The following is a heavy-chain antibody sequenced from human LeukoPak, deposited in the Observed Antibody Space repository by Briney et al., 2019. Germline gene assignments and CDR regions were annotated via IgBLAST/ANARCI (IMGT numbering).Heavy chain of an antibody. V-gene: IGHV4-31*03. CDR1: GGSISSAFYY. CDR3: ARDLTEMTTLTNDAFEI. D-gene: IGHD4-17*01. J-gene: IGHJ3*02. CDR2: IHYTGST. Sequence: SQTLSLTCSVSGGSISSAFYYWSWIRQHPGKGLEWIGHIHYTGSTHYNPSLKSRVTLSIDMSENQFSLWLSSVTAADTAVYYCARDLTEMTTLTNDAFEIWGQGTMVTVSS.